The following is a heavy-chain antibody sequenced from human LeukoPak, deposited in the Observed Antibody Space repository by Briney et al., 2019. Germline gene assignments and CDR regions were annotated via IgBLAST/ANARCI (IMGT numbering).Heavy chain of an antibody. J-gene: IGHJ4*02. Sequence: PGGSLRLSCAASGFTFSTYWMSWVRQAAGKGLEWVANLKYDGSEEYYGDFVKGRFTISRDNAKNSLYLQMNSLRAEDTAVYYCAKRGLTYGDYVPYYFDYWGQGTLVTVSS. D-gene: IGHD4-17*01. CDR1: GFTFSTYW. CDR2: LKYDGSEE. CDR3: AKRGLTYGDYVPYYFDY. V-gene: IGHV3-7*03.